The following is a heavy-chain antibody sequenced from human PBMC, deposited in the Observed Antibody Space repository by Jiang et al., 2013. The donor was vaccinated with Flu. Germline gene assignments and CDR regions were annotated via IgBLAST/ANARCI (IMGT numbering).Heavy chain of an antibody. J-gene: IGHJ4*02. D-gene: IGHD3-3*01. Sequence: GPGLVKPSQTLSLTCVISGDSVSSNSAAWNWFRQSPSRGLEWLGRTYYRSEWYYDYAASVKSRLRINPDTSKNQFSLQLNSVTPEDTAVYYCAKWSTDWGQGSLVTVSS. CDR3: AKWSTD. CDR2: TYYRSEWYY. CDR1: GDSVSSNSAA. V-gene: IGHV6-1*01.